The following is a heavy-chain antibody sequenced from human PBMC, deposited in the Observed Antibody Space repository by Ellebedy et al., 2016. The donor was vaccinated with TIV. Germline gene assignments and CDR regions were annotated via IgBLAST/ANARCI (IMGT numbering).Heavy chain of an antibody. Sequence: PGGSLRLSCAASGFTFSRYSMNWVRQAPGKGLECISFITSTSDNRYYADSVKGRFTISRDNAKNSLYLQMNSLRAEDTAVYYCARDSDTSAFYWFFDLWGRGTPVTVSS. D-gene: IGHD3-22*01. CDR3: ARDSDTSAFYWFFDL. CDR1: GFTFSRYS. V-gene: IGHV3-48*04. J-gene: IGHJ2*01. CDR2: ITSTSDNR.